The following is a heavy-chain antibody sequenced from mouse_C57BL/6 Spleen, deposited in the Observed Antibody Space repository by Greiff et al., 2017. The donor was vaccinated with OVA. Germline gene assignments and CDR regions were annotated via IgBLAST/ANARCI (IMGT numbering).Heavy chain of an antibody. CDR1: GYTFTDYY. CDR2: INPNNGGT. J-gene: IGHJ4*01. Sequence: EVKLQQSGPELVKPGASVKISCKASGYTFTDYYMNWVKQSHGKSLEWIGDINPNNGGTSYNQKFKGKATLTVDKSSSTAYMELRSLTSEDSAVYYCARPGTFYAMDYWGQGTSVTVSS. V-gene: IGHV1-26*01. CDR3: ARPGTFYAMDY. D-gene: IGHD4-1*01.